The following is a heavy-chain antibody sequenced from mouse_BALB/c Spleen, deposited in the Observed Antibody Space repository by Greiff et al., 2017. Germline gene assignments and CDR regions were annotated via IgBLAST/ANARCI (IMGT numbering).Heavy chain of an antibody. J-gene: IGHJ3*01. V-gene: IGHV10-1*02. D-gene: IGHD2-1*01. CDR2: IRSKSNNYAT. CDR1: GFTFNTYA. Sequence: DAGGGLVQPKGSLKLSCAASGFTFNTYAMNWVRQAPGKGLEWVARIRSKSNNYATYYADSVKDRFTISRDDSQSMLYLQMNNLKTEDTAMYYCVSRDYYGNPFAYWGQGTLVTVSA. CDR3: VSRDYYGNPFAY.